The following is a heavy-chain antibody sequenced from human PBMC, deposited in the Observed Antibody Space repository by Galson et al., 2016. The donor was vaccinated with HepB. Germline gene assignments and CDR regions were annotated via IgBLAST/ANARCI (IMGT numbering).Heavy chain of an antibody. CDR3: ARDPSLRNGMNV. CDR2: IYSGGST. J-gene: IGHJ6*02. Sequence: SLRLSCTASGFTVSSNYMSWVRQAPGKGLEWVSVIYSGGSTYYADSLRGRFTISRDNSKNILYLQMNSLRVEDTAVYYCARDPSLRNGMNVWGQGTTVTVSS. CDR1: GFTVSSNY. V-gene: IGHV3-66*01.